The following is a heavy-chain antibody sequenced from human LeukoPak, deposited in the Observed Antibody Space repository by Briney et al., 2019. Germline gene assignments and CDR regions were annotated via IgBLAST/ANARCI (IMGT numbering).Heavy chain of an antibody. CDR3: ARIQEGSPDAFDI. CDR2: INPNIGGT. V-gene: IGHV1-2*02. J-gene: IGHJ3*02. Sequence: ASVKVSCKASGYTFTGYYMHWVRQAPGQGLEWMGWINPNIGGTNYAQKFRGRVTMTRDMSTSTVYMELSRLRSGDTAVCYCARIQEGSPDAFDIWGQGTMVTVSS. CDR1: GYTFTGYY.